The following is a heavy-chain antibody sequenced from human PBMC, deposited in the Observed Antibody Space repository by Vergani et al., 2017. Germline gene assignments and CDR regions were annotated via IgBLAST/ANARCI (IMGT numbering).Heavy chain of an antibody. V-gene: IGHV3-30*01. D-gene: IGHD1-7*01. CDR2: ISYDGSNK. CDR3: ARDGGGDWNYFEASGYFDY. Sequence: VQLVESGGGLVQPGGSLRLSCAASGFTFSSYWMHWVRQAPGKGLEWVAVISYDGSNKYYADSVKGRFTISRDNSKNTLYLQMNSLRAEDTAVYYCARDGGGDWNYFEASGYFDYWGQGTLVTVSS. CDR1: GFTFSSYW. J-gene: IGHJ4*02.